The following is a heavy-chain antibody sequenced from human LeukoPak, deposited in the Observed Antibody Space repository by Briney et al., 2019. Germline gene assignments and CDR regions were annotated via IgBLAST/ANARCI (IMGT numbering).Heavy chain of an antibody. CDR1: GGSLSSSSYY. CDR2: IYYSGST. J-gene: IGHJ5*02. Sequence: PSETLSLTCTVSGGSLSSSSYYWGCIRQPPGKGLEWIGSIYYSGSTYYNPSLKSRVTISVDTSKNQFSLKLSSVTAADTAVYYCARHYVVAPGDWVDRWGQGTLVTVSS. CDR3: ARHYVVAPGDWVDR. D-gene: IGHD2-15*01. V-gene: IGHV4-39*01.